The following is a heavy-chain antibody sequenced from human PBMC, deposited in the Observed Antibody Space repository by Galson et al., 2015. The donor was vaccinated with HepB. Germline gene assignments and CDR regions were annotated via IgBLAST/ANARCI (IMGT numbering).Heavy chain of an antibody. J-gene: IGHJ4*02. D-gene: IGHD1-1*01. CDR2: FSYSGNN. V-gene: IGHV4-59*01. Sequence: LSLTCTVSGASITTSYWSWVRQPPGKGLEWIGHFSYSGNNKYNPSLERRVTMLADTSKNQLSLKLSSVTAADTAVYYCAKDTYNWVGLGYWGQGTLVTVSS. CDR1: GASITTSY. CDR3: AKDTYNWVGLGY.